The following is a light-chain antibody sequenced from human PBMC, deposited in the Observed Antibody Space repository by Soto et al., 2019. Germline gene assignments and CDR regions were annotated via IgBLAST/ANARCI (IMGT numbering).Light chain of an antibody. CDR2: GAS. V-gene: IGKV3-20*01. CDR1: QSFSSNF. J-gene: IGKJ1*01. CDR3: QQYGSSPRT. Sequence: EIVLTQSPGTLSMSAGERATLSCRAIQSFSSNFLAWYQQRPGQAPRLLIYGASNRATGVPDRFSGSGSGPDFTLTISRLEPEDFAVYSCQQYGSSPRTFGQGTKVDIK.